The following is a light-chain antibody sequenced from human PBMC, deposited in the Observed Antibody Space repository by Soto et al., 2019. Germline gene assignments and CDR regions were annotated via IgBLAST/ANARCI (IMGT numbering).Light chain of an antibody. CDR1: SSNIGAGYD. CDR2: GNX. CDR3: QSYDSSLSGSV. J-gene: IGLJ3*02. V-gene: IGLV1-40*01. Sequence: QSVLTQPPSVSGAPGQRVTISCTGSSSNIGAGYDVHWYQQLPGTAPKLLIYGNXNRXSXXXXXXXGSKSGTSASLAITGLQAEDEADYYCQSYDSSLSGSVFGGGTKLTVL.